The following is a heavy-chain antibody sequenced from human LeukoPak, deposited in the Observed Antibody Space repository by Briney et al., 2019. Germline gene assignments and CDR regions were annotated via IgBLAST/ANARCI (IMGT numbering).Heavy chain of an antibody. CDR1: GFTFSSYA. D-gene: IGHD2-2*03. CDR2: ISGSGGST. CDR3: AKLGYCSSTSCYYYYYYMDV. J-gene: IGHJ6*03. Sequence: GGSLRLSCAASGFTFSSYAMSWVRQAPGKGLEWVSAISGSGGSTYYADSVKGRSTVSRDNSKNTLYLQMNSLRAEDTAVYYCAKLGYCSSTSCYYYYYYMDVWGKGTTVTVSS. V-gene: IGHV3-23*01.